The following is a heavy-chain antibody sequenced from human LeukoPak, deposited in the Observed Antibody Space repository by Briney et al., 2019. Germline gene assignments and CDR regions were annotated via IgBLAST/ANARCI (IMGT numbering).Heavy chain of an antibody. CDR3: ARDSYSGYDSTSFDY. V-gene: IGHV3-30*02. Sequence: GGSLRLSCAASGFTFSSYGMHWVRQAPGKGLEWVAFIRYDGSNKYYADSVKGRFTISRDNAKNSLYLQMNSLRAEDTAVYYCARDSYSGYDSTSFDYWGQGTLVTVSS. CDR1: GFTFSSYG. CDR2: IRYDGSNK. J-gene: IGHJ4*02. D-gene: IGHD5-12*01.